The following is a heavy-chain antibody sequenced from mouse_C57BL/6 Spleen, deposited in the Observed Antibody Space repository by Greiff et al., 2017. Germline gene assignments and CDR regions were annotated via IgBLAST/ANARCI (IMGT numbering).Heavy chain of an antibody. CDR2: ISYDGSN. V-gene: IGHV3-6*01. CDR3: ARDLVTYGNSYAMDY. CDR1: GYSITSGYY. J-gene: IGHJ4*01. D-gene: IGHD2-1*01. Sequence: EVQLQQSEPGLVKPSQSLSLTCSVTGYSITSGYYWNWIRQFPGNKLEWMGYISYDGSNNYNPSLKNRISITRDTSKNQFFLKLNSVTTEDTATYYCARDLVTYGNSYAMDYWGQGTSVTVSS.